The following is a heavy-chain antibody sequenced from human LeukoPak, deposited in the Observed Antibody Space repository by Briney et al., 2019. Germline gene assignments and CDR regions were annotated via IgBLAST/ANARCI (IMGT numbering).Heavy chain of an antibody. CDR3: ARDNSYSSSSFDY. D-gene: IGHD6-13*01. CDR1: GGTFSRYY. V-gene: IGHV1-18*01. J-gene: IGHJ4*02. Sequence: ASVKVSCKASGGTFSRYYAISWVRQAPGQGLEWMGWISAYNGNTNYAQKLQGRVTMTTDTSTSTAYMELRSLRSDDTAVYYCARDNSYSSSSFDYWGQGTLVTVSS. CDR2: ISAYNGNT.